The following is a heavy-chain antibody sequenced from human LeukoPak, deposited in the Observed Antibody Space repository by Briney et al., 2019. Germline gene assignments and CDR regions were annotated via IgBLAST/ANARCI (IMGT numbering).Heavy chain of an antibody. D-gene: IGHD2/OR15-2a*01. V-gene: IGHV3-20*04. J-gene: IGHJ4*02. CDR1: GFTFDDYG. CDR2: INWNGGTT. Sequence: GGALRLSCAASGFTFDDYGMSWVRQAPGKGLERVSSINWNGGTTSHADSVKGRFTISRDNAKNSLFMQMNSLRAEDTAFYYCTRGNTYFDYWGQGVLVTVSS. CDR3: TRGNTYFDY.